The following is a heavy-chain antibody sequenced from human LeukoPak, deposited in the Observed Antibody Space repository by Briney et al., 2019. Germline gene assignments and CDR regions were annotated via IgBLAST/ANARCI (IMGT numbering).Heavy chain of an antibody. Sequence: GGSLRLSCAASGFTFSSYAMSWVRQAPGKGLEWVSAISGSGGSTYYADSVKGRFTISRDNSKNTLYLQMNSLRAEDTAVYYCAKGGGSGSYWGVYFDYWGQGTLVTVSS. CDR2: ISGSGGST. J-gene: IGHJ4*02. D-gene: IGHD3-10*01. CDR3: AKGGGSGSYWGVYFDY. CDR1: GFTFSSYA. V-gene: IGHV3-23*01.